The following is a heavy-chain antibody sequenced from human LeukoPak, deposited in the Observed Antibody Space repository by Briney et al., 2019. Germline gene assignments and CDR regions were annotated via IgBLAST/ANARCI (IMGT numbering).Heavy chain of an antibody. CDR2: IYYSGST. D-gene: IGHD1-26*01. V-gene: IGHV4-61*01. CDR1: GGSVNSGSYY. CDR3: ARAAYSGSYHSDY. J-gene: IGHJ4*02. Sequence: SETLSLTCTVSGGSVNSGSYYWNWIRQPPGKGLEWIGYIYYSGSTNYNPSLKSRVTMSVDTSKNQFSLKLSSVTAADTAVYYCARAAYSGSYHSDYWGQGTLVTVSS.